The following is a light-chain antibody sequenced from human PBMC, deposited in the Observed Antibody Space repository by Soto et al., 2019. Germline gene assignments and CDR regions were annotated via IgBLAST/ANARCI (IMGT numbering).Light chain of an antibody. CDR1: SSDVGGYNY. J-gene: IGLJ1*01. V-gene: IGLV2-14*03. CDR2: DVS. CDR3: SSYTSSSTLSTYV. Sequence: SALTQPASVSGSPVQSITISCTGTSSDVGGYNYVSWYQHHPGKAPKLMIYDVSNRSSGVSNRFSGSKSGNTASLIISGLQAEDEADYYCSSYTSSSTLSTYVFGTGTKSPS.